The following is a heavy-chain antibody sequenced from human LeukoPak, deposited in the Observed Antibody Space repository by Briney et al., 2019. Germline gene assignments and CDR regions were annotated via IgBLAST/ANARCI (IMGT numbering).Heavy chain of an antibody. V-gene: IGHV4-59*08. Sequence: SETLSLTCTVSGGSISSYYWSWIRQPPGKGLEWIGYIYYSGSTNYNPSLKSQVTISVDTSKNQFSLKLSSVTAADTAVYYCSVGSSWYSPYTFDIWGQGTMVTVSS. CDR2: IYYSGST. D-gene: IGHD6-13*01. CDR1: GGSISSYY. J-gene: IGHJ3*02. CDR3: SVGSSWYSPYTFDI.